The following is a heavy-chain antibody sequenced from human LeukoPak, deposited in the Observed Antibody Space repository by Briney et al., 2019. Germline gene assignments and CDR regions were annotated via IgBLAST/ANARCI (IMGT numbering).Heavy chain of an antibody. D-gene: IGHD5-18*01. CDR2: INPNSGGT. CDR3: ARVPRAPAHLQLRFEY. V-gene: IGHV1-2*04. Sequence: GASVKVSCKASGYTFTGYYMHWVRQAPGQGLEWMGWINPNSGGTNYAQKFQGWVTMTRDTSISTAYMELSRLRSDDTAVYYCARVPRAPAHLQLRFEYRGQGTLVTVSS. J-gene: IGHJ4*02. CDR1: GYTFTGYY.